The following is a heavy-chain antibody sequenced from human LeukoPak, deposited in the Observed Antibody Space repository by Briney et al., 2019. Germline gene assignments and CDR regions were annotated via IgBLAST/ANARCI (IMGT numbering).Heavy chain of an antibody. D-gene: IGHD1-26*01. Sequence: GSSVKVSCKASGGTFSSYAISWVRQAPGQGLEWMGGIIPIFGTANYAQKLQGRVTMTTDTSTSTAYMELRSLRSDDTAVYYCARVEWELPLDAFDIWGQGTMVTVSS. J-gene: IGHJ3*02. CDR1: GGTFSSYA. CDR3: ARVEWELPLDAFDI. V-gene: IGHV1-69*05. CDR2: IIPIFGTA.